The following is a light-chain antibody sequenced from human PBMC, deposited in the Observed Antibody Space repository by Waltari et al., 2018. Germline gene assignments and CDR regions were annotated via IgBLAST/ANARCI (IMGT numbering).Light chain of an antibody. CDR3: EQYGASPRT. CDR1: QSLSGSY. J-gene: IGKJ1*01. CDR2: ATS. V-gene: IGKV3-20*01. Sequence: EIVLTQSPGTLSLSPGERATLSCRASQSLSGSYVACYQQKGGQAPSHVIYATSNRADGVPDRFSGSGSGTDFTLTVSRLEPEDFAVDYCEQYGASPRTFGQGTRVDIK.